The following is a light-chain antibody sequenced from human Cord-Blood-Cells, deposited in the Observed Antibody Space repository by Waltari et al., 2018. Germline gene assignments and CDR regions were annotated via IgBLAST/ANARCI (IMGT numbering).Light chain of an antibody. Sequence: EIVMTQSPATLSVSPGERATLSCRASQSVSSNLAWYQQKPGQAPRLLIYGASTRATGIPARFSGSGYGTEFTLNISSLQSEDFAVYYCQQYNNWPRMYTFGQGTKLEIK. J-gene: IGKJ2*01. CDR1: QSVSSN. CDR3: QQYNNWPRMYT. V-gene: IGKV3-15*01. CDR2: GAS.